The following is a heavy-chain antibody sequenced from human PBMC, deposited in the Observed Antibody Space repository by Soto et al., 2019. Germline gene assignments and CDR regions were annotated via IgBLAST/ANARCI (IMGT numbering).Heavy chain of an antibody. CDR2: IVVGSGNT. V-gene: IGHV1-58*01. J-gene: IGHJ6*02. D-gene: IGHD6-6*01. CDR3: AAEYSSSSLYYYGMDV. Sequence: RASVGVSCKXSGFTFTSSAVQWVRQARGQRLEWTGWIVVGSGNTNYAQKFQERVTITRDMSTSTAYMELSSLRSEDTAVYYCAAEYSSSSLYYYGMDVWGQGTTVTVSS. CDR1: GFTFTSSA.